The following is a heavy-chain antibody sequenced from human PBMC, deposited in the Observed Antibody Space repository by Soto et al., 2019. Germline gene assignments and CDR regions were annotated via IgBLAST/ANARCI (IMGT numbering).Heavy chain of an antibody. J-gene: IGHJ4*02. V-gene: IGHV4-34*01. CDR2: IKHWGGT. D-gene: IGHD5-12*01. CDR1: GASFTGYY. Sequence: QLQQWGAGLLKPSETLSLTCAVNGASFTGYYWSWIRQPPGKGLEWIGEIKHWGGTNYSPSLRGRVTISADPSKNQLSLKLNSVTGADTAVYYCARGQEGIVATHWDQGTLVTVSS. CDR3: ARGQEGIVATH.